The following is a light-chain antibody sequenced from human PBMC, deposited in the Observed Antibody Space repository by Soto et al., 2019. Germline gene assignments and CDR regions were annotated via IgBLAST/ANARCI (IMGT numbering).Light chain of an antibody. J-gene: IGLJ1*01. CDR1: TSDVGGYNY. V-gene: IGLV2-14*01. CDR3: SSYTTASTYV. Sequence: QSVLAQPASVSGPPGQSITVSCTGTTSDVGGYNYVSWYQQYPGKAPKLIIYEVSNRPSGISDRFSGSKSGNTASLTISGLQTEDEADFYCSSYTTASTYVFGRGTKVTVL. CDR2: EVS.